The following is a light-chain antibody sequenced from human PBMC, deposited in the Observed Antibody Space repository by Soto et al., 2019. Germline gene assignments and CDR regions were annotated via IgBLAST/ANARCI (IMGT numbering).Light chain of an antibody. V-gene: IGLV2-23*01. J-gene: IGLJ1*01. Sequence: QSALTQPASVSGAPGQSITISCTGTSSDVGRYNFVSWYQQHPGKAPKLTIYEGSKRPSGVSNRFSGSKSGNTASLTISGLQAQDEADYYCCSYSGSTTSYVFGSGTKVTVL. CDR1: SSDVGRYNF. CDR2: EGS. CDR3: CSYSGSTTSYV.